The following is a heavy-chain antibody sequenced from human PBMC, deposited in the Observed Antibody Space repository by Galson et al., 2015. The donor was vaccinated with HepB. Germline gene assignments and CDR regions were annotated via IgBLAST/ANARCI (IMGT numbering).Heavy chain of an antibody. CDR1: GFTFSSYG. Sequence: SLRLSCAASGFTFSSYGMHWVRQAPGKGLEWVAVISYDGSNKYYADSVKGRFTISRDNSKNTLYLQMNSLRAEDTAVYYCARGSETTVVTPDIMVYWGQGTLVTVSS. V-gene: IGHV3-30*03. D-gene: IGHD4-23*01. CDR2: ISYDGSNK. CDR3: ARGSETTVVTPDIMVY. J-gene: IGHJ4*02.